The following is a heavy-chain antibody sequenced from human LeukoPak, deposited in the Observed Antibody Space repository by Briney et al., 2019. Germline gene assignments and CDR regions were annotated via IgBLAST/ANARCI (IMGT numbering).Heavy chain of an antibody. D-gene: IGHD6-19*01. J-gene: IGHJ4*02. CDR2: ISGSGGST. CDR1: GFTFSSYA. Sequence: GGSLRLSCAASGFTFSSYAMTWVRQAPGKGLEWVSSISGSGGSTYYADSVKGRFTISRDNSKNTLYLQMNSLTPEDTALYYCARATSSAWYYFDYWGQGTLVIVSS. V-gene: IGHV3-23*01. CDR3: ARATSSAWYYFDY.